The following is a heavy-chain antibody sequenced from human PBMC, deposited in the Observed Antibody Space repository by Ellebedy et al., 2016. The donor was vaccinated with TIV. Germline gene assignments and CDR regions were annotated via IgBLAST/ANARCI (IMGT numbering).Heavy chain of an antibody. V-gene: IGHV3-23*01. CDR2: IRGSGDTT. Sequence: GGSLRLSCAASGFTFADYAISWVRQAPGKGLEWVSGIRGSGDTTYYAESVKGRFTISRDNSKYTLNLQMNSLRAEDTAVYFCVKTSRSNSGYDSPFDYWGQGALVGVSS. CDR1: GFTFADYA. CDR3: VKTSRSNSGYDSPFDY. D-gene: IGHD5-12*01. J-gene: IGHJ4*02.